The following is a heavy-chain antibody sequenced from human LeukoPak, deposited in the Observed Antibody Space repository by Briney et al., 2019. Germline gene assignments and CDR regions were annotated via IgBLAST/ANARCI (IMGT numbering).Heavy chain of an antibody. D-gene: IGHD3-22*01. CDR2: IYYSGST. CDR1: GGSISSYY. J-gene: IGHJ4*02. Sequence: SETLSLTCTVSGGSISSYYWSWIRQPPGKGLEWIGYIYYSGSTNYNPSLKSRVTVSVDTSKNQFSLNLNSVTAADTAVYYCARTRRTYYYDSSGYYSYYFDYWGQGTLVTVSS. CDR3: ARTRRTYYYDSSGYYSYYFDY. V-gene: IGHV4-59*12.